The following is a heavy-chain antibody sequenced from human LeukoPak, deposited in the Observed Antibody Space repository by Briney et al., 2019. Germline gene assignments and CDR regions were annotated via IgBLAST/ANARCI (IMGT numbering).Heavy chain of an antibody. CDR3: AREDSYGSKPFDY. J-gene: IGHJ4*02. CDR2: IKQDGSEK. D-gene: IGHD5-18*01. Sequence: GGSLRLSCAASGFTFSSYWMSWVRQAPGKGLEWVANIKQDGSEKYYVDSVKGRFTISRDNAKNPLYLQMNSLRAEDTAVYYCAREDSYGSKPFDYWGQGTLVTVSS. CDR1: GFTFSSYW. V-gene: IGHV3-7*01.